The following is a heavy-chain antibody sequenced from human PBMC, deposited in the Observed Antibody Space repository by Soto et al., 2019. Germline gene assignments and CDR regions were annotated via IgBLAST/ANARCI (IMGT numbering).Heavy chain of an antibody. V-gene: IGHV4-39*01. CDR2: IYYSGST. CDR3: ASPVAEGSGSYYNRVWHFDL. CDR1: GGSFSSSSYY. J-gene: IGHJ2*01. Sequence: QLQLQESGPGLVKPSETLSLTCTVSGGSFSSSSYYWGWIRQPPGKGLEWIGSIYYSGSTYYNPSLKSRFTISVDTSENQFSLRLSSVTAADTAVYYCASPVAEGSGSYYNRVWHFDLWGRGTLVTVSS. D-gene: IGHD3-10*01.